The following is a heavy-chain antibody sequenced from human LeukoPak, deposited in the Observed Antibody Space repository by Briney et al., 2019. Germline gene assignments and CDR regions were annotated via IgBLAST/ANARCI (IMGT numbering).Heavy chain of an antibody. CDR1: GGTFSSTT. CDR3: ARDVRGYSGYEEGSYYYYGMDV. D-gene: IGHD5-12*01. V-gene: IGHV1-69*05. Sequence: SVKVSCKASGGTFSSTTINWVRQAPGQGLEWMGGITPIFRTPNYAQKFQGRVTITTVESMSTAYMELSSLRSEDTAVYYCARDVRGYSGYEEGSYYYYGMDVWGQGTTVTVSS. CDR2: ITPIFRTP. J-gene: IGHJ6*02.